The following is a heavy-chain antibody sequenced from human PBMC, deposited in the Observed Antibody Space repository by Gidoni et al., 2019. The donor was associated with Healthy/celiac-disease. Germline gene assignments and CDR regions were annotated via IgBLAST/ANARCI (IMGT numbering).Heavy chain of an antibody. V-gene: IGHV1-2*04. D-gene: IGHD6-19*01. CDR2: INPNSGGT. J-gene: IGHJ5*02. Sequence: QVQLVQSGAEVKKPGASVKVSCKASGYTFTGYYMHWVRQAPGQGLEWMGWINPNSGGTNYAQKFQGWVTMTRDTSISTAYMELSRLRSDDTAVYYCARAGYSSGREGNWFDPWGQGTLVTVSS. CDR3: ARAGYSSGREGNWFDP. CDR1: GYTFTGYY.